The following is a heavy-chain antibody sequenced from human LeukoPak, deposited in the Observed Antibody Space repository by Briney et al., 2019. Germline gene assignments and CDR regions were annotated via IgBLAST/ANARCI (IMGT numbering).Heavy chain of an antibody. V-gene: IGHV3-30*18. CDR1: GFTFSSYG. J-gene: IGHJ4*02. Sequence: PGGSLRLSCAASGFTFSSYGMHWVRQAPGKGLEWVAVISYDGSNKYYADSVKGRFTISRDNSKNTLYLQMNSLRAEDTAVYYCAKDYGGYWGQGTLVTVSS. D-gene: IGHD3-16*01. CDR2: ISYDGSNK. CDR3: AKDYGGY.